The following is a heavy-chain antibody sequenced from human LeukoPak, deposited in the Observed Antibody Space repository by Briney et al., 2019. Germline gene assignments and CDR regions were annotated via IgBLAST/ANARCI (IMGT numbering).Heavy chain of an antibody. Sequence: PSETLSLTCTVSGGSISSYYWSWIRQPAGKGLEWIGYISSSGSTDYNPSLKSRVTISLNTSRTKFSLKLSSVTAADTAVYYCARDVLEGYYSYYFMDVWGKGTTVTVSS. CDR3: ARDVLEGYYSYYFMDV. CDR1: GGSISSYY. D-gene: IGHD1-1*01. J-gene: IGHJ6*03. V-gene: IGHV4-4*07. CDR2: ISSSGST.